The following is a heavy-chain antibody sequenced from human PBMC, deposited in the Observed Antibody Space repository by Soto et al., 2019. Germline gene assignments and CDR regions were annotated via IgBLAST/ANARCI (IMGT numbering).Heavy chain of an antibody. CDR1: GFTFSAHY. CDR2: IKNKANSYTT. CDR3: ARVSLVGPSGGRYFDY. Sequence: EVQLVESGGGLAQPGGSLRLSCAASGFTFSAHYMDWVRQAPGKGLEWVGGIKNKANSYTTEYAASVEGRFTISREDSQNSLYLQMNSLKTEDTAVYYCARVSLVGPSGGRYFDYWGQGSQVAVSS. V-gene: IGHV3-72*01. D-gene: IGHD1-26*01. J-gene: IGHJ4*02.